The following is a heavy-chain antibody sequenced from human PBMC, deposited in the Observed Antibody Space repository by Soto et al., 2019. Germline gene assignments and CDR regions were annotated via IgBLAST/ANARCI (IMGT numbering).Heavy chain of an antibody. Sequence: EVQLVESGGGLVKPGGSLRLSCAASGFTFSSYSMNWVRQAPGKGLEWVSSISSSSSYIYYADSVKGRVTISRDNAKNSLYLQMNSVRAEDTAVYYCATLGATLGRDAFDIWGQGTMVTVSS. V-gene: IGHV3-21*01. D-gene: IGHD1-26*01. CDR3: ATLGATLGRDAFDI. CDR1: GFTFSSYS. CDR2: ISSSSSYI. J-gene: IGHJ3*02.